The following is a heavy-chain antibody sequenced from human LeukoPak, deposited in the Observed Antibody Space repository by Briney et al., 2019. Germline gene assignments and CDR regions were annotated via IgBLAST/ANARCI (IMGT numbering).Heavy chain of an antibody. CDR2: ISDRGGST. D-gene: IGHD2-15*01. Sequence: GGSLRLSCVVSGIALSNYGMSWVRQAPGKGLEWVAGISDRGGSTNYADSVKGRFTISRDNPKNTLYLQMNSLRSEDTAVYFCAKRGVVIRAVLVVGFHKEAYYFDSWGQGALVTVSS. CDR1: GIALSNYG. CDR3: AKRGVVIRAVLVVGFHKEAYYFDS. V-gene: IGHV3-23*01. J-gene: IGHJ4*02.